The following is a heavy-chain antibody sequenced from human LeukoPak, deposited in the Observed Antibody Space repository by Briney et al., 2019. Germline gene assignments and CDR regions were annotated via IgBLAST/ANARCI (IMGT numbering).Heavy chain of an antibody. Sequence: VASVKVSCKASGGTFSSYAISWVRQAPGQGLEWMGRINPNSGGTNYAQKFQGRVTMTRDMSISTAYMELSRLRSDDTAVYYCAVGLLDYYDSSGDNDYWGQGTLVTVSS. D-gene: IGHD3-22*01. V-gene: IGHV1-2*06. CDR3: AVGLLDYYDSSGDNDY. CDR2: INPNSGGT. J-gene: IGHJ4*02. CDR1: GGTFSSYA.